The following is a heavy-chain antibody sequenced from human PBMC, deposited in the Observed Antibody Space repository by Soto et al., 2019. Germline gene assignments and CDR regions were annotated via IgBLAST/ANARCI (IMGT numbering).Heavy chain of an antibody. D-gene: IGHD6-19*01. Sequence: VGSLRLSCGASGFSFSNYAMSWVRQAPGKGPEWVSAIVAGGDSTYYADSVKGRFTISRDNSKNTLYLQMNSLRVADTAVYYCAKEGAVAGVGYLDPWGQGTRVTVSS. CDR1: GFSFSNYA. CDR2: IVAGGDST. V-gene: IGHV3-23*01. CDR3: AKEGAVAGVGYLDP. J-gene: IGHJ5*02.